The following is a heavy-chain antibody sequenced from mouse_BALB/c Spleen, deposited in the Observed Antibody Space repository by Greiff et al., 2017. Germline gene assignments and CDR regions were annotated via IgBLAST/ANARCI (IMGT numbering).Heavy chain of an antibody. D-gene: IGHD2-3*01. CDR1: GFNIKDTY. CDR3: ARGGYYGAMDY. CDR2: IDPANGNT. J-gene: IGHJ4*01. Sequence: EVQLQQSGAELVKPGASVKLSCTASGFNIKDTYMHWVKQRPEQGLEWIGRIDPANGNTKYDPKFQGKATITADTSSNTAYLQLSSLKSEDTAVYYCARGGYYGAMDYWGQGTSVTVAS. V-gene: IGHV14-3*02.